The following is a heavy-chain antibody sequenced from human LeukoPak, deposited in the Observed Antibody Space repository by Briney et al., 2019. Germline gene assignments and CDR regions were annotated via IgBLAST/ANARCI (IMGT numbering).Heavy chain of an antibody. V-gene: IGHV3-23*01. CDR2: ISGGGGST. Sequence: RGSLRLSCAASGFTFSSYAMTWVRQAPGMGLEWVSTISGGGGSTYYADSVKGRFTISRDNYKNTLYLQMNNLRAEDTAVYYCAKDHRVGQLLLLPWGQGTLVTVSS. CDR3: AKDHRVGQLLLLP. D-gene: IGHD2-15*01. J-gene: IGHJ5*02. CDR1: GFTFSSYA.